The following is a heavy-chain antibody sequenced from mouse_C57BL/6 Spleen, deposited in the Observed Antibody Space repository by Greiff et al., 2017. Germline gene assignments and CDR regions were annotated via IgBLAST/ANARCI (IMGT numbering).Heavy chain of an antibody. V-gene: IGHV1-69*01. Sequence: QVQLQQPGAELVMPGASVKLSCKASGYTFTSYWMHWVKQRPGQGLEWIGEIDPSDSYTNYNQKFKGKSTLTVDKSSSTAYMQLSSLTSEDSAVYYCARGAAQATYYVDYWGQGTTRTVSS. CDR1: GYTFTSYW. CDR3: ARGAAQATYYVDY. J-gene: IGHJ2*01. CDR2: IDPSDSYT. D-gene: IGHD3-2*02.